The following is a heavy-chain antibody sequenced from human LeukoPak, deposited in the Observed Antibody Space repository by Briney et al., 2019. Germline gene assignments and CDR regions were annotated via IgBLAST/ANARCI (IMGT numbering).Heavy chain of an antibody. CDR1: GFTFSGYA. V-gene: IGHV3-23*01. Sequence: GGSLRLSCAASGFTFSGYAMSWVRQAPGKGLEWVSAISGSGGSTYYADSVKGRFTISRDNSKNTLYLQMNSLTAEDTAVYYCARHRAGYYDTSGYYYDYWGQGTLVTASS. D-gene: IGHD3-22*01. CDR2: ISGSGGST. J-gene: IGHJ4*02. CDR3: ARHRAGYYDTSGYYYDY.